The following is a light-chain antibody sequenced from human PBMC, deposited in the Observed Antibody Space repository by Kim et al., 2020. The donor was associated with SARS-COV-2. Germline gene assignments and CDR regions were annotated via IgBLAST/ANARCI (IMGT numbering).Light chain of an antibody. CDR1: QGISTY. V-gene: IGKV1-8*01. CDR2: AAS. CDR3: QQYYSDPWT. Sequence: ASTGDRVTITCRASQGISTYLAWYQQKPGKAPKVLIYAASTLQSGVPSRFSGSGSETDFTLTISRLQSEDFATYYCQQYYSDPWTFGQGTKVDIK. J-gene: IGKJ1*01.